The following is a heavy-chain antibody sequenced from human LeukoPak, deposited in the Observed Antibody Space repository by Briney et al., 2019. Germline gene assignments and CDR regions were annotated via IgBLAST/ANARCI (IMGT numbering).Heavy chain of an antibody. CDR1: GYTFTTHS. Sequence: GASVKVFCKASGYTFTTHSIHWVRQAPGQRLEWLGWINAGNGNRKYSQEFQGRVTITRDTSARTVYMEVTSLRSQDMAVYYCARSGLGYCTSPTCYFDYYYMDVWGKGTTVTVSS. J-gene: IGHJ6*03. CDR2: INAGNGNR. V-gene: IGHV1-3*03. CDR3: ARSGLGYCTSPTCYFDYYYMDV. D-gene: IGHD2-2*01.